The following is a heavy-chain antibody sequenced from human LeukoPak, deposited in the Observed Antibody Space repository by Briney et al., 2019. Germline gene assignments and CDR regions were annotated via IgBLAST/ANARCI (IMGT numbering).Heavy chain of an antibody. V-gene: IGHV3-23*01. D-gene: IGHD3-3*01. CDR2: ISGSGGST. Sequence: PGGSLRLSCAASGFTFSSYAMSWVRQAPGKGLEWVSAISGSGGSTYYADSVKGRFTISRDNSKNTLYLQMNSLRAEDTAVYYCASYFWSGYYGDDAFDIWGQGTMVTVSS. CDR3: ASYFWSGYYGDDAFDI. J-gene: IGHJ3*02. CDR1: GFTFSSYA.